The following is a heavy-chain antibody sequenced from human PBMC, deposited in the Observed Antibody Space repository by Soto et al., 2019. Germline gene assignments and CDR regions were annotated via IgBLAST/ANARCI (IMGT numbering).Heavy chain of an antibody. J-gene: IGHJ6*03. V-gene: IGHV3-7*01. CDR3: ARDGAWYNDFYDYYMDV. D-gene: IGHD1-1*01. CDR2: IKQDGSEK. CDR1: GFTFSSYW. Sequence: EVQLVESGGGLVHPGGSLRLSCAASGFTFSSYWMTWVRQAPGKGLEWVANIKQDGSEKNYVDSVKGQFTISRDNAKNSLYLQMDSLRAEDTAVYYCARDGAWYNDFYDYYMDVWGKGTTVTVSS.